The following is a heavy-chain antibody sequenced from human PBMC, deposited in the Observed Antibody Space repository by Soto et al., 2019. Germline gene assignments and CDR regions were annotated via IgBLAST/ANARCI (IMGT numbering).Heavy chain of an antibody. CDR3: ARDGWSAFDI. CDR1: GGSISSSSYY. D-gene: IGHD4-17*01. CDR2: IYYSGST. V-gene: IGHV4-39*01. Sequence: PSETLSLTCTVSGGSISSSSYYLGWIRQPPGKGLEWIGSIYYSGSTYYNPSLKSRVTISVDTSKNQFSLKLSSVTAADTAVYYCARDGWSAFDIWGQGTMVTVSS. J-gene: IGHJ3*02.